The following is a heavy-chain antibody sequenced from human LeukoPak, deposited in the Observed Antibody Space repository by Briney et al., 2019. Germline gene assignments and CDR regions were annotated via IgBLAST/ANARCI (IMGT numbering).Heavy chain of an antibody. D-gene: IGHD6-19*01. V-gene: IGHV4-61*02. CDR1: GGSISSGSYY. CDR3: ARDKVDSSGWYENYFDY. Sequence: SETLSLTCTVSGGSISSGSYYWSWIRQPAGKGLEWIGRIYTSGSTYYNPSLKSRVTISVDTSKNQFSLKLSSVTAADTAVYYCARDKVDSSGWYENYFDYWGQGTLVTVSS. J-gene: IGHJ4*02. CDR2: IYTSGST.